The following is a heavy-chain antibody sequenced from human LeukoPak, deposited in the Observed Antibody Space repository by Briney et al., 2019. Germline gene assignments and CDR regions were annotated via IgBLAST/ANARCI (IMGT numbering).Heavy chain of an antibody. D-gene: IGHD3-10*01. V-gene: IGHV3-21*01. J-gene: IGHJ6*03. CDR2: ISSGSSYI. Sequence: GGSLRLSCAASGFTFSTYGINWVPKAPGKGLEWFSSISSGSSYIYYADSVKGRFTISRDNAKNSLYLQMNSLRAEDTAVYYCAREGRGISNYMDVWGKGTTVTVSS. CDR1: GFTFSTYG. CDR3: AREGRGISNYMDV.